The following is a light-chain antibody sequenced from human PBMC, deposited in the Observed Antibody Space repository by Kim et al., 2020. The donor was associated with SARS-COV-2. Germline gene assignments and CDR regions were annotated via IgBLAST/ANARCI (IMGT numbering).Light chain of an antibody. V-gene: IGLV3-19*01. CDR1: CLRSYY. J-gene: IGLJ3*02. Sequence: ALGRTVRITCQGDCLRSYYASWYQQKPGQAPVLVIYGKNNRPSGIPDRFSGSNSGNTASLTITGAQAEDDADYYCNCRDSITHHWVFGGGTQLTVL. CDR2: GKN. CDR3: NCRDSITHHWV.